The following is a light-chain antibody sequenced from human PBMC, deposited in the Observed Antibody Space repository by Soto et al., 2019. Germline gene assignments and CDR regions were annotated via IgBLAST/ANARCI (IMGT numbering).Light chain of an antibody. CDR3: QHYDDLPWT. J-gene: IGKJ1*01. CDR1: KDIKNY. V-gene: IGKV1-33*01. Sequence: DIQMTQSPSSLSASVGDRVTITCQASKDIKNYLNWYQQKPGKAPKLLIYAASILETGVPSRFSRSGSGTDFSFTISSLQPEDIATYYCQHYDDLPWTFGQGTKVAIK. CDR2: AAS.